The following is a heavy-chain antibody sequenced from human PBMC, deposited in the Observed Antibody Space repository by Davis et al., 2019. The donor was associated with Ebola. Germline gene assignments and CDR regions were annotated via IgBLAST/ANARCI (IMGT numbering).Heavy chain of an antibody. CDR2: IKQDGSEK. D-gene: IGHD6-19*01. CDR1: GFTFSDHW. Sequence: GESLKISCAASGFTFSDHWMTWVRQAPGKGLEWVANIKQDGSEKNYVDSLKGRFTISRDNAKNSLYLQMNSLRAEDTAVYYCAKVYMTWLVHYWGQGTLVTVSS. J-gene: IGHJ4*02. CDR3: AKVYMTWLVHY. V-gene: IGHV3-7*03.